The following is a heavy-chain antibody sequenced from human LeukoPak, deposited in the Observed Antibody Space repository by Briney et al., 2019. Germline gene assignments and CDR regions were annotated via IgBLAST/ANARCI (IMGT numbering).Heavy chain of an antibody. CDR1: GGSISSYY. V-gene: IGHV4-4*07. J-gene: IGHJ6*04. D-gene: IGHD3-3*01. CDR2: ICTSGST. CDR3: AGNQRFLEWLLWDV. Sequence: PSETLSLTCTVSGGSISSYYWSWIRQPAGKGLEWIGRICTSGSTNYNPSLKSRVTMSVDTSKNQFSLKLSSVTAADTAVYYCAGNQRFLEWLLWDVWGKGTTVTVSS.